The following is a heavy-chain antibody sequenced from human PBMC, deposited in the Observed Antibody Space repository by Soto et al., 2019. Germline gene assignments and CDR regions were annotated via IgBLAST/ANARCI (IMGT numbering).Heavy chain of an antibody. CDR1: GGSISSIRYY. CDR3: ARTRAVVVAATPTY. Sequence: SETLSLSCTVSGGSISSIRYYWGWSRQPPGKGLEWIGSIYYSGSTYYDPSLKSRVTISVDTSKNQFSLKLSSVTAADTAVYYCARTRAVVVAATPTYWGQGTLVTVSS. D-gene: IGHD2-15*01. V-gene: IGHV4-39*01. J-gene: IGHJ4*02. CDR2: IYYSGST.